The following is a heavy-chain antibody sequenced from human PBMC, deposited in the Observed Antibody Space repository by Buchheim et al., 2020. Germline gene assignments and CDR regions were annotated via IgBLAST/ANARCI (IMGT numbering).Heavy chain of an antibody. V-gene: IGHV3-30*03. CDR3: LAEIGAREFDH. CDR2: ISYDASYK. J-gene: IGHJ4*02. D-gene: IGHD2/OR15-2a*01. Sequence: QVQLVESGGGVVQPGTSLRLSCAASGFSFRSHAMHWVRQAPGKGLEWVALISYDASYKDYPDSVKGRFPISRDNSKNTMYLQMNSLRVEDTAVYYCLAEIGAREFDHWGQGTL. CDR1: GFSFRSHA.